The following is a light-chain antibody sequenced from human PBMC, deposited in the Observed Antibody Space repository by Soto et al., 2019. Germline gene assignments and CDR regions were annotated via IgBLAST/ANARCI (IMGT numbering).Light chain of an antibody. J-gene: IGKJ5*01. CDR1: QSVSSY. CDR2: DAS. V-gene: IGKV3-11*01. Sequence: EIVFTHSPATLTLSPGERATLSSRASQSVSSYLAWYQQKPGQAPRLLISDASNRATGIPARFSGSGSGTDFTLTISSLEPEDFAVYYCQQRTKWPSSTFGQGTRLEIK. CDR3: QQRTKWPSST.